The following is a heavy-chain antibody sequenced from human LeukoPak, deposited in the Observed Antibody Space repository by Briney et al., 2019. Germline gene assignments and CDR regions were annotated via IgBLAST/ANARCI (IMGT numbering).Heavy chain of an antibody. D-gene: IGHD2-8*01. Sequence: GGSLRLSCAASGFTFDDYGLSWVRQAPGKGLEWVSGINWNGGSTGYADSVKGRFTISRDNAKNSLYLQMNSLRAEDTALYYCAREMGGYCTNGVCYRGDAFDIWGQGTMVTVSS. V-gene: IGHV3-20*04. CDR2: INWNGGST. CDR1: GFTFDDYG. J-gene: IGHJ3*02. CDR3: AREMGGYCTNGVCYRGDAFDI.